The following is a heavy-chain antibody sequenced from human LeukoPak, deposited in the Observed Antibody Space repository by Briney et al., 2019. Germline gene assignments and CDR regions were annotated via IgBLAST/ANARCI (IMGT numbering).Heavy chain of an antibody. CDR2: INPNSGGT. Sequence: ASVKVSCKASGYTFTGYYMHWVRQAPGQGLEWMGWINPNSGGTKDAQKFQGRVTITADESTSTAYMELSSLRSEDTAVYYCARGGFGVPMDVWGKGTTVTISS. D-gene: IGHD3-10*01. CDR3: ARGGFGVPMDV. CDR1: GYTFTGYY. V-gene: IGHV1-2*02. J-gene: IGHJ6*03.